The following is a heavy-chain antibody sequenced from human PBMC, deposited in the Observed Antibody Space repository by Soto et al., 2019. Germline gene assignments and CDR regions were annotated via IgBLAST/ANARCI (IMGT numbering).Heavy chain of an antibody. D-gene: IGHD3-10*01. CDR2: ISGSGGST. Sequence: GGSLRLSCAASGFTFSSYAMSWVRQAPGKGLEWVSAISGSGGSTYYADSVKGRFTISRDNSKNTLYLQMNSLRAEDTAVYYCAKDKGRLWFGELLSHFDYWGQGTLVTVSS. J-gene: IGHJ4*02. CDR1: GFTFSSYA. V-gene: IGHV3-23*01. CDR3: AKDKGRLWFGELLSHFDY.